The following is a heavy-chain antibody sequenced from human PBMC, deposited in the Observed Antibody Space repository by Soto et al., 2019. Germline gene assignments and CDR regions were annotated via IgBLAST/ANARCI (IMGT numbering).Heavy chain of an antibody. Sequence: QVQLVESGGGVVQPGRSLRLSCAASGFSFSTYGMHWVRQAPGKGLEWVAVISYDGSHKYYADSVKGRHTMSRDNSKNTLYLQMNSLGAEDTAVYYCATDRTQQGWKNENYCGMDVWGQGTTVTVSS. J-gene: IGHJ6*02. CDR1: GFSFSTYG. D-gene: IGHD1-1*01. CDR2: ISYDGSHK. V-gene: IGHV3-30*03. CDR3: ATDRTQQGWKNENYCGMDV.